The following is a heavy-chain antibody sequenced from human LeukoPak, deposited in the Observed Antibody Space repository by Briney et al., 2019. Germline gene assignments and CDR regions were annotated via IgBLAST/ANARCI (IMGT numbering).Heavy chain of an antibody. CDR2: IKPDGRDK. J-gene: IGHJ4*02. D-gene: IGHD3-22*01. CDR3: ARRGYYDSRGYFDY. Sequence: GSLRLSCAASGLFFSTNWMSWVRQAPGKGLEWVATIKPDGRDKYYVDSVKGRFTMSRDNGKNSVYLQMNSLRAEDTAVYYCARRGYYDSRGYFDYWGQGTLVTVSS. V-gene: IGHV3-7*01. CDR1: GLFFSTNW.